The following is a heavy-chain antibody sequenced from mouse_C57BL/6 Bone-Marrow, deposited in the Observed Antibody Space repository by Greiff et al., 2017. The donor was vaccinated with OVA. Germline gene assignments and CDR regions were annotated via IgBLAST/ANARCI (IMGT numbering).Heavy chain of an antibody. CDR1: GFNIKDDY. Sequence: EVQLQQSGAELVRPGASVKLSCTASGFNIKDDYMHWVKQRPEQGLEWIGWIDPKNGDTEYASKFQGKATITADTSSNTAYLQLSSLTSEDTAVYYCTTDGSSHYAMDYWGQGTSVTVSS. V-gene: IGHV14-4*01. CDR3: TTDGSSHYAMDY. J-gene: IGHJ4*01. D-gene: IGHD1-1*01. CDR2: IDPKNGDT.